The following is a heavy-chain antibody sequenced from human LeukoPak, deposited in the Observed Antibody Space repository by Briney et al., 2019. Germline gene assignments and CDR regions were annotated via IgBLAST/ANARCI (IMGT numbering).Heavy chain of an antibody. D-gene: IGHD6-19*01. Sequence: PSETLSLTCNVSGGSISGSSYYWGWIRQPPGKGLEWIGSIYYSGSTYYNPSLKSRVTISADGSKNQFSLRLSSVTAADTAVYYCARAPAGIAVAGIGWFDPWGQGTLVTVSS. J-gene: IGHJ5*02. V-gene: IGHV4-39*07. CDR1: GGSISGSSYY. CDR3: ARAPAGIAVAGIGWFDP. CDR2: IYYSGST.